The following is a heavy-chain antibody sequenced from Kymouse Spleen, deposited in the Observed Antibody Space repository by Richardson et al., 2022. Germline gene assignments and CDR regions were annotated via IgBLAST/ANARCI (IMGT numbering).Heavy chain of an antibody. J-gene: IGHJ6*02. CDR2: IYYSGST. Sequence: QLQLQESGPGLVKPSETLSLTCTVSGGSISSSSYYWGWIRQPPGKGLEWIGSIYYSGSTYYNPSLKSRVTISVDTSKNQFSLKLSSVTAADTAVYYCARRV*QLVRRTTTTTVWTSGAKGPRSPSPQ. CDR1: GGSISSSSYY. D-gene: IGHD6-6*01. CDR3: ARRV*QLVRRTTTTTVWTS. V-gene: IGHV4-39*01.